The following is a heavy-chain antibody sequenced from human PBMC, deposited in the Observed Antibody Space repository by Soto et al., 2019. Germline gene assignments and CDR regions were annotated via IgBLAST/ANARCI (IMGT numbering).Heavy chain of an antibody. CDR1: GDRFSTYA. CDR3: ARGGKERFRGPGMDV. V-gene: IGHV1-69*01. Sequence: QVQLVQSGAEVRKPGSSVRVSCKASGDRFSTYAINWVRQAPGQGLEWLGGIITFYGAAMYAQKFQGRVTITADELTTTAYMELSSLTSEDTAVYFCARGGKERFRGPGMDVWGQGTTVTVS. CDR2: IITFYGAA. J-gene: IGHJ6*02. D-gene: IGHD1-1*01.